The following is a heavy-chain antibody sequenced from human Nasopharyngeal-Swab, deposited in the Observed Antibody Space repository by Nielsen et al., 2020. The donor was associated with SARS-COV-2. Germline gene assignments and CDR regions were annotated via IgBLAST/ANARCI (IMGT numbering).Heavy chain of an antibody. Sequence: WIRQPPGKGLEWIGEIYHSGSTNYNPSPKSRVTISVDKSKNQFSLKLSSVTAADTAVYYCSGDFWSGYPDAFDIWGQGTMVTVSS. J-gene: IGHJ3*02. CDR3: SGDFWSGYPDAFDI. D-gene: IGHD3-3*01. V-gene: IGHV4-4*02. CDR2: IYHSGST.